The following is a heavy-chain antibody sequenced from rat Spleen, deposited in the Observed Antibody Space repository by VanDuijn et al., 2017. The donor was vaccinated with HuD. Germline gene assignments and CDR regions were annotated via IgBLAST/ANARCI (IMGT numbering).Heavy chain of an antibody. CDR2: IWTGGST. J-gene: IGHJ2*01. Sequence: QVQLKESGPGLVQPSETLSLTCTVSGFSLTSYNVHWVRQPTGKGLEWMGVIWTGGSTDYNSALKSRLSISRDTSKSQVFLKMNSLQTEDTAIYYCTRDRLKWFDYWGQGVMVTVSS. CDR3: TRDRLKWFDY. V-gene: IGHV2-30*01. D-gene: IGHD1-1*01. CDR1: GFSLTSYN.